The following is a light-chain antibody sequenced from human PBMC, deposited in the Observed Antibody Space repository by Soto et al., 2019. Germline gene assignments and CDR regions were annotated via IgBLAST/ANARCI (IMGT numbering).Light chain of an antibody. CDR2: KVS. J-gene: IGKJ4*01. Sequence: DVVMTQSPLSLPVTLGQPASISCRSSQSLVHSDGNTYLNWFQQRPGQSPRRLIYKVSNRDSGVPDRFSGSGSGTDFTLKISRVEPEDFAVYYCQQSGTSPPVAFGGGTKVEIK. CDR3: QQSGTSPPVA. V-gene: IGKV2-30*02. CDR1: QSLVHSDGNTY.